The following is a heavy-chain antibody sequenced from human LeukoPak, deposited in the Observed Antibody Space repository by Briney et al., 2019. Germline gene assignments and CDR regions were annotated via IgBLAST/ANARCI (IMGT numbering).Heavy chain of an antibody. V-gene: IGHV4-59*01. Sequence: SETLSLTCTVSGGSISGYYWNWLRQPPGEGLEWIGYNYYSGNTDDNPSLRSRVTISVDTSRNQFSLKLSSVTAAATAVYYCARRGTVTSRKPTWVDYWGQGTLVTVSS. CDR3: ARRGTVTSRKPTWVDY. J-gene: IGHJ4*02. CDR2: NYYSGNT. CDR1: GGSISGYY. D-gene: IGHD4-17*01.